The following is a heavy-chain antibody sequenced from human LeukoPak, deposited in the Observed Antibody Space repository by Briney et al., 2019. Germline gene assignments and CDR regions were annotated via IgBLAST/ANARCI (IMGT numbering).Heavy chain of an antibody. J-gene: IGHJ4*02. CDR3: ARRAGAYTHPYDD. V-gene: IGHV3-53*01. CDR1: GFTVSSNS. CDR2: IYSAGSI. D-gene: IGHD3-16*01. Sequence: GGSLRLSCTVSGFTVSSNSMSWVRQAPGKGLEWVSFIYSAGSIYYSDSVKGRFTISIDNSKNTLYLQMNSLGAEDTAVYYCARRAGAYTHPYDDWGQGTLVTVSS.